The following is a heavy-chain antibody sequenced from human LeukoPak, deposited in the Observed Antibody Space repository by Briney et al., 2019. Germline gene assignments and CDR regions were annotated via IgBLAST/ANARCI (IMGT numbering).Heavy chain of an antibody. Sequence: GGSLRLSCAASGFTFSSYAMTWVRQAPGKGLEWVSAISGSAGSTYYADSVKGRFTISRDNSKNTLYLQMNSLRAEDTAVYYCAAEVGYYDSSGYYLPGYWGQGTLVTVSS. D-gene: IGHD3-22*01. CDR1: GFTFSSYA. CDR2: ISGSAGST. J-gene: IGHJ4*02. V-gene: IGHV3-23*01. CDR3: AAEVGYYDSSGYYLPGY.